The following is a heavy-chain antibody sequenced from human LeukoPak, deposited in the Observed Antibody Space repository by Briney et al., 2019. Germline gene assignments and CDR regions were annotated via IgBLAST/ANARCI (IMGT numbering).Heavy chain of an antibody. CDR1: GFTFRSYW. Sequence: GGSLRLSCAASGFTFRSYWMHWVRQAPGKGLVWVSHISGDESSTSYADSVKGRFTISRDKSKNAVYLQMGSLRPDDMAVYYCARGGSLSAYDSWGQGTLVTVSS. J-gene: IGHJ4*02. V-gene: IGHV3-74*01. CDR2: ISGDESST. CDR3: ARGGSLSAYDS. D-gene: IGHD2/OR15-2a*01.